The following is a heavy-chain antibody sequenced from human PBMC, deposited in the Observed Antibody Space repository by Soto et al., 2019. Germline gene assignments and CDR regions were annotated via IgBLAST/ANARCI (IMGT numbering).Heavy chain of an antibody. D-gene: IGHD6-6*01. CDR3: ARGHSSNLYYFDY. Sequence: PSETLSLTCAVYGGSFSGYYWSWIRQPPGKGLEWIGEINHSGSTNYNPSLKSRVTISVDTSKNKFSLKLSSVTAADTAVYYCARGHSSNLYYFDYWGQGTLVTVSS. V-gene: IGHV4-34*01. CDR2: INHSGST. CDR1: GGSFSGYY. J-gene: IGHJ4*02.